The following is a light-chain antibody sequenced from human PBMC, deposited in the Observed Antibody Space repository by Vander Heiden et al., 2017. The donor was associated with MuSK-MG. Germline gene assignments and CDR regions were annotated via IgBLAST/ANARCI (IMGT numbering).Light chain of an antibody. Sequence: EIVMKQSSATASVSPGGRATLSCRASQSVSSNLAWYQQKPGQAPRLLIYCASTRATGIPARFSGSGSGTEFTLTISSLQSEDFAVYYCQQDNNCPRTFGQGTKVEIK. CDR3: QQDNNCPRT. CDR1: QSVSSN. V-gene: IGKV3-15*01. J-gene: IGKJ1*01. CDR2: CAS.